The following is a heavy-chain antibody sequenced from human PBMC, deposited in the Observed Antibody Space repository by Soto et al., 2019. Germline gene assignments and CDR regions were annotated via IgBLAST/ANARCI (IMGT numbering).Heavy chain of an antibody. J-gene: IGHJ6*02. V-gene: IGHV5-51*01. Sequence: PGESLKISCRGSGYSFTSYWIGWVRQMPGKGLEWMGIIYPGDSDTRYSPSFQGQVTISADKSISTAYLQWSSLKASDTAMYYCARVIAAAGTWYYYGMDVWGQGTTVTVSS. CDR1: GYSFTSYW. CDR2: IYPGDSDT. D-gene: IGHD6-13*01. CDR3: ARVIAAAGTWYYYGMDV.